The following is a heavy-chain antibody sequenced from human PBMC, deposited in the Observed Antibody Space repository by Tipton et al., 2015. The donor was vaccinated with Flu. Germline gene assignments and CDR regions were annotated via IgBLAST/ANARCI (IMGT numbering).Heavy chain of an antibody. CDR3: ARGVYCSSTSCYAFDI. CDR1: GGSVSSGSYY. J-gene: IGHJ3*02. D-gene: IGHD2-2*01. V-gene: IGHV4-61*01. Sequence: TLSLTRTVSGGSVSSGSYYWSWIRQPPGKGLEWIGYIYYSGSTYYNPSLKSRVTISVDTSKNQFSLKLSSVTAADTAVYYCARGVYCSSTSCYAFDIWGQGTMVTVSS. CDR2: IYYSGST.